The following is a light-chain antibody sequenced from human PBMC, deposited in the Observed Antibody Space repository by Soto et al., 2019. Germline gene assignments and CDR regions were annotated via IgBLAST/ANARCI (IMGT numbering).Light chain of an antibody. CDR1: SSDVGAYRY. Sequence: QSALTQPASVSGSPGQSITISCTGSSSDVGAYRYVSWFQQHPGRAPKLIIYEVSNRPSGVSDRFSGSKSVNTASLTISGLKAEDEADYHCSSYTTTTAWVFGGGTKLTVL. CDR2: EVS. J-gene: IGLJ3*02. CDR3: SSYTTTTAWV. V-gene: IGLV2-14*01.